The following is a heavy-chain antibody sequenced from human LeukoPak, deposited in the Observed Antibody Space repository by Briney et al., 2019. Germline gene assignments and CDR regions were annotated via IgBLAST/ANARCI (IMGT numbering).Heavy chain of an antibody. V-gene: IGHV3-11*01. CDR2: ISSSGRTI. CDR3: AKGDTTWELPHDY. D-gene: IGHD1-26*01. CDR1: GFTFSDYY. Sequence: GGSLRLSCAASGFTFSDYYMSWIRQAPGKGLEWISYISSSGRTIYYADSVKGRFTISRDNAKNSLYLQMNCLRAEDTAVYYCAKGDTTWELPHDYWGQGTLVTVSS. J-gene: IGHJ4*02.